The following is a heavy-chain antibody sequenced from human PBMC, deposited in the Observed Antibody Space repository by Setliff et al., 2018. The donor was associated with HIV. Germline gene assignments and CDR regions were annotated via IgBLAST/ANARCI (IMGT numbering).Heavy chain of an antibody. V-gene: IGHV3-30*02. CDR2: IRYDGSNK. CDR1: GFTFSSYS. Sequence: LRLSCAASGFTFSSYSMNWVRQAPGKGLEWVAFIRYDGSNKYYADSVKGRFTISRDNSKNTLYLQMNSLRAEDTAVYYCARPGIAAAGYFDYWGQGTLVTVSS. CDR3: ARPGIAAAGYFDY. J-gene: IGHJ4*02. D-gene: IGHD6-13*01.